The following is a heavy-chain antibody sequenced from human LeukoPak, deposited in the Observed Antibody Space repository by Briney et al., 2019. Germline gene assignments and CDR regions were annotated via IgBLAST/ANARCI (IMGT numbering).Heavy chain of an antibody. J-gene: IGHJ3*02. CDR3: ARVAKPLNIVVVPAAGIYDAFDI. D-gene: IGHD2-2*01. CDR2: IYTSGST. CDR1: GGSISSGSYY. V-gene: IGHV4-61*02. Sequence: SETLSLTCTVSGGSISSGSYYWSWIRQPAGKGLEWIGRIYTSGSTNYNPSLKSRVTISVDTSKNQFSLKLSSVTAADTAVYYCARVAKPLNIVVVPAAGIYDAFDIWGRGTMVTVSS.